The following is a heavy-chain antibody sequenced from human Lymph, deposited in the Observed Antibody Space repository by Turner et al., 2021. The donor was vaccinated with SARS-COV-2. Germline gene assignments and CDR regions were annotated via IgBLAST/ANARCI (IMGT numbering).Heavy chain of an antibody. V-gene: IGHV3-21*01. D-gene: IGHD4-17*01. CDR1: GFTFGTYS. CDR2: ISISSSYI. CDR3: ARDIPTTADYFDY. Sequence: EVQLVESGGGLVKPGGSLRLSCAASGFTFGTYSMNWVRQAPGKGLECIASISISSSYIYYADSVKGRFTISRDDAKNSLYLQMNSLRAEDTAVYYCARDIPTTADYFDYWGQGTLVTVSS. J-gene: IGHJ4*02.